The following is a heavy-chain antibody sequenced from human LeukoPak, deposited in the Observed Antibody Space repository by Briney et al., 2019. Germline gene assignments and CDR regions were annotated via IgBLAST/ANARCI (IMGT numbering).Heavy chain of an antibody. CDR3: ARDRYPLMVRGVIITSGNWFDP. CDR1: GIPFRTFG. D-gene: IGHD3-10*01. J-gene: IGHJ5*02. CDR2: IWYAGSNQ. V-gene: IGHV3-33*01. Sequence: GSLGPSCAAPGIPFRTFGTHWVRQAPGKGLGGGAVIWYAGSNQNYAESVKGRFTISRENSKNTLYLQMNSLRAEDTAVYYCARDRYPLMVRGVIITSGNWFDPWGQGTLVTVSS.